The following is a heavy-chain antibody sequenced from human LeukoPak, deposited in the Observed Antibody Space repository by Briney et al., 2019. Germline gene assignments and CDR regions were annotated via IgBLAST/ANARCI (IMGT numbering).Heavy chain of an antibody. V-gene: IGHV4-31*03. Sequence: KPSQTLSLTCTVSGGSISSGGYYWSWIRQHPGKGLEWIGYIYYSGSTYYNPSLKSRVTISVDTSKNQFSLKLSSVTAADTAVYYCARVPRTYYYDSSGYSPGALDIWGQGTMVTVSS. CDR3: ARVPRTYYYDSSGYSPGALDI. D-gene: IGHD3-22*01. CDR2: IYYSGST. CDR1: GGSISSGGYY. J-gene: IGHJ3*02.